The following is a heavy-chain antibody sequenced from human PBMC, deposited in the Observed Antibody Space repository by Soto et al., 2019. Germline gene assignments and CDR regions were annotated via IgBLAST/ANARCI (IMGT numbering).Heavy chain of an antibody. CDR1: GYTFTGYY. V-gene: IGHV1-2*04. Sequence: ASVKVSWKASGYTFTGYYMHWVRQAPGQGLEWLGRINPKSGGTSTAQKFQGWVTMTTDTSISTASMELTRLTSDDTAIYYCARGDSTDCSNGVCSFFYNHDMDVWGQGTTVTVSS. J-gene: IGHJ6*02. CDR2: INPKSGGT. CDR3: ARGDSTDCSNGVCSFFYNHDMDV. D-gene: IGHD2-8*01.